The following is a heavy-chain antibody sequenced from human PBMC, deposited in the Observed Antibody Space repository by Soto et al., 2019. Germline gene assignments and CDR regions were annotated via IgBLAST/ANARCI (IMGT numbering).Heavy chain of an antibody. CDR3: ARMASFYCSGGSCYPTYGMDV. Sequence: QVQLVESGGGVVQPGRSLRLSCAASGFTFSSYAMHWVRQAPGKGLEWVAVISYDGSNKYYADSVKGRFTISRDNSKNRLYLQMNGLRAEDTAVYYCARMASFYCSGGSCYPTYGMDVWGQGTTVTVSS. V-gene: IGHV3-30-3*01. J-gene: IGHJ6*02. CDR2: ISYDGSNK. CDR1: GFTFSSYA. D-gene: IGHD2-15*01.